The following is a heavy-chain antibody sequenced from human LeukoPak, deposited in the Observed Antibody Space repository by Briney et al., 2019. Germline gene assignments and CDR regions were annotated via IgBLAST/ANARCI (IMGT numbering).Heavy chain of an antibody. CDR3: ATGYYEPFAT. CDR1: GASLSIYY. CDR2: ISDTGKT. J-gene: IGHJ5*02. D-gene: IGHD3-22*01. Sequence: SETLSLTCNVSGASLSIYYWDWLRQSPERGLEWIGYISDTGKTDSNPSLKSRVTISLATSKNQFSLRLTSVTAADSAVYFCATGYYEPFATWGPGIMVSVSS. V-gene: IGHV4-59*01.